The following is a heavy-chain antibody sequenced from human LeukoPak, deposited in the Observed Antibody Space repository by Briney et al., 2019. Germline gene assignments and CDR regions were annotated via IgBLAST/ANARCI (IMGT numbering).Heavy chain of an antibody. CDR3: ARGSSSWYSEYFQH. D-gene: IGHD6-13*01. CDR2: ISSSSTI. J-gene: IGHJ1*01. Sequence: GGSLRLSCAASGFTFSSYSMNWVRQAPGEGLEWVSYISSSSTIYYADSVKGRFTISRDNAKNSLYLQMNSLRAEDTAVYYCARGSSSWYSEYFQHWGQGTLVTVSS. CDR1: GFTFSSYS. V-gene: IGHV3-48*04.